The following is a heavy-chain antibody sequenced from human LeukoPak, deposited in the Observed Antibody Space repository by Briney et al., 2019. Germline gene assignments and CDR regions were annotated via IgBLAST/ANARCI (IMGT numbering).Heavy chain of an antibody. Sequence: ASVKVSCKASGCTFSSYAICWVRQAPGQGLEWIGGIIPIFGTANYAQKFQGRVTITADESTSTAYMELSSLRSEDTAVYYCARDPTYYYDSSGYYPRWFDPWGQGTLVTVPS. V-gene: IGHV1-69*13. D-gene: IGHD3-22*01. CDR1: GCTFSSYA. CDR3: ARDPTYYYDSSGYYPRWFDP. J-gene: IGHJ5*02. CDR2: IIPIFGTA.